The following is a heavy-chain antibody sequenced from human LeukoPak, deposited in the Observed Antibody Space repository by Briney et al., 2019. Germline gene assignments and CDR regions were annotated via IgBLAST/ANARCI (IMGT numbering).Heavy chain of an antibody. V-gene: IGHV3-30-3*01. D-gene: IGHD5-18*01. Sequence: HPGGSLRLSCAASGFTFSSYAMHWVRQAPGKGLEWVAVISYDGSNKYYADSVKGRFTISRDNSKNTLYLQLNSLRVEDTAVYYCAREPTVIQPWGQGTLVTVSS. J-gene: IGHJ4*02. CDR2: ISYDGSNK. CDR1: GFTFSSYA. CDR3: AREPTVIQP.